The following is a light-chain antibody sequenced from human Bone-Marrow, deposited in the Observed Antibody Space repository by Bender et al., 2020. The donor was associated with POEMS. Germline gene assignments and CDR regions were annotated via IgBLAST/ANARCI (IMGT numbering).Light chain of an antibody. V-gene: IGLV2-14*02. J-gene: IGLJ1*01. Sequence: QSALTQPASVSGSPGQSITISCTGTSSDVGSYNLVSWYQQHPGKAPKLMIYEGSKRPSGVSNRFSGSKSGNTASLTISGLQAEDETNYYCSSYASSSLLVFGTGTKVTVL. CDR2: EGS. CDR3: SSYASSSLLV. CDR1: SSDVGSYNL.